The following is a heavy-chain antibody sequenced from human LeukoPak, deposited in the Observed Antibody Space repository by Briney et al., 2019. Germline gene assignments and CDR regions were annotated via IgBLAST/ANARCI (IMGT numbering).Heavy chain of an antibody. CDR3: ARLMYYFDS. CDR2: IKPDGSEK. J-gene: IGHJ4*02. D-gene: IGHD2-8*01. Sequence: GGSLRLSCAASGFTFSSYWMSWVRHAPGKGLEWVANIKPDGSEKYCVDSVKGRFTISRDNADNSLYLQMDSLRAEDTAMYYCARLMYYFDSWGQGTLVTVSS. CDR1: GFTFSSYW. V-gene: IGHV3-7*01.